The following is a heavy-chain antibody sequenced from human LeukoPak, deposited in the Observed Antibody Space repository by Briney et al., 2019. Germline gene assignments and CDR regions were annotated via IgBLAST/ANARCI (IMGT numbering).Heavy chain of an antibody. Sequence: ASVKVSCKASGGTFSSYGISWVRQAPGQGLEWMGGIIPIFGTANYAQKFQGRVTITADKSTSTAYMELSSLRSEDTAVYYCARKWVYSSSSVNYYFDYWGQGTLVTVSS. D-gene: IGHD6-6*01. CDR3: ARKWVYSSSSVNYYFDY. CDR2: IIPIFGTA. V-gene: IGHV1-69*06. J-gene: IGHJ4*02. CDR1: GGTFSSYG.